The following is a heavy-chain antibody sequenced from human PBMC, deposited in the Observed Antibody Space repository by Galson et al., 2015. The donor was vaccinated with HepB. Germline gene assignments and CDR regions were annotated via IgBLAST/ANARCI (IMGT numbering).Heavy chain of an antibody. CDR1: GYSFTNYW. J-gene: IGHJ3*02. Sequence: QSGAEVKKPGESLKISCKGSGYSFTNYWIGWVRQMPGKGLEWMGIILPRDFDTRYSPSFQGQVTISADKSFSTAYVQWSSLKASDTAMYYCARLVGDTPVVSATFDIWGQGTMVTVSS. V-gene: IGHV5-51*01. D-gene: IGHD2-15*01. CDR3: ARLVGDTPVVSATFDI. CDR2: ILPRDFDT.